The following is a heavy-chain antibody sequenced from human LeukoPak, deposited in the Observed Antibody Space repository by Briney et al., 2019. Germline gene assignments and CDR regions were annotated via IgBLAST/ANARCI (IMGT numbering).Heavy chain of an antibody. CDR3: AREGGPDSSGWYGPDY. Sequence: ASVKVSCKASGYTFTGYYMHWVRQAPGQGLEWMGWINPNSGGTNYAQKFQGWVTMTRDTSISTAYMELSRLRSDDTAVYYCAREGGPDSSGWYGPDYWGQGTLVTVSS. D-gene: IGHD6-19*01. CDR2: INPNSGGT. J-gene: IGHJ4*02. V-gene: IGHV1-2*04. CDR1: GYTFTGYY.